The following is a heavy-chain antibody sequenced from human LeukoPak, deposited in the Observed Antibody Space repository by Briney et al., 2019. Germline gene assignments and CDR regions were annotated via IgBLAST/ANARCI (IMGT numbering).Heavy chain of an antibody. CDR2: IPYDGSNK. J-gene: IGHJ3*02. V-gene: IGHV3-30*19. CDR3: ARAMAGKRNDAFDI. Sequence: GGSLRLSCAASGFTFSTYGMHWVRQAPGKGLEWVAVIPYDGSNKYYADSVKGRFTISRDNSKNTLYLQMNSLRAEDTAVYYCARAMAGKRNDAFDIWGQGTMVTVSS. CDR1: GFTFSTYG. D-gene: IGHD6-19*01.